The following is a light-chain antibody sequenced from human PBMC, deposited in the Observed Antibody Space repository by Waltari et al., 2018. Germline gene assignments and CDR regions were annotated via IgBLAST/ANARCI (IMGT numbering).Light chain of an antibody. Sequence: QSALTQPASVSGSPGQSITISCTGTSSDVGGYNYVSWYQQHPGKSPNLMIYDVSKRPSGVSMRFSGSKSGNTASLTISGLQAEDEADYYCSSYTSSGTLRVFGGGTKLTVL. J-gene: IGLJ2*01. V-gene: IGLV2-14*03. CDR1: SSDVGGYNY. CDR3: SSYTSSGTLRV. CDR2: DVS.